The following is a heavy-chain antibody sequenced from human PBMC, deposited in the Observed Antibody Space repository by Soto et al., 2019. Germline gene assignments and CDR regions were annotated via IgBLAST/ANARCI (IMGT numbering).Heavy chain of an antibody. CDR2: IYSGGST. D-gene: IGHD4-17*01. CDR3: ARYYGDLFDAFDI. V-gene: IGHV3-53*01. CDR1: GFTVSSNY. Sequence: QPGGSLRLSCAASGFTVSSNYMSWVRQAPGKGLEWVSVIYSGGSTYYADSVKGRFTISRDNSKNTLYLQMNSLRAEDTAVYYCARYYGDLFDAFDIWGQGTMVTVSS. J-gene: IGHJ3*02.